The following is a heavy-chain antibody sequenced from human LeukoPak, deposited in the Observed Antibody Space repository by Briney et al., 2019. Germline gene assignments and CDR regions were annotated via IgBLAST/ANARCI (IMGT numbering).Heavy chain of an antibody. V-gene: IGHV3-23*01. Sequence: GGSLRLSCAASGFTFSSYWMSWVRQAPGKGLEWVSAISGSGGSTYYADSVKGRFTISRDNSKNTLYLQMNSLRAEDTAVYYCATRYCSGGSCFIPHDAFDIWGQGTMVTVSS. CDR2: ISGSGGST. J-gene: IGHJ3*02. CDR1: GFTFSSYW. CDR3: ATRYCSGGSCFIPHDAFDI. D-gene: IGHD2-15*01.